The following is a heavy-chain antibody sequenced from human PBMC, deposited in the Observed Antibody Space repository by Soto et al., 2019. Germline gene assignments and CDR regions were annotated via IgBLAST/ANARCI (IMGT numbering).Heavy chain of an antibody. CDR1: GGTFSTAA. D-gene: IGHD3-3*02. CDR2: IMPIFRTA. V-gene: IGHV1-69*12. Sequence: QVQVEQSAAEVKKPGSSVKVSCKASGGTFSTAAISWVRQAPGQGLEWMGGIMPIFRTADYAQKFQGRVTITADESTSTAYLELRSLSSEDTAIYYCARDQDRPQLGGNYYYIMDVWGQGTTVTVSS. J-gene: IGHJ6*02. CDR3: ARDQDRPQLGGNYYYIMDV.